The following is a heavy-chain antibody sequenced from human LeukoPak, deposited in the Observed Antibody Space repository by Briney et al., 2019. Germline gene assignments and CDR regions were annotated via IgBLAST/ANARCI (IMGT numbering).Heavy chain of an antibody. CDR1: GGSFSGYY. CDR3: ARARASITIFGVVRTNAFGI. Sequence: SETLSLTCAVYGGSFSGYYWSWIRQPPGKGLEWIGEINHSGSTNYNPSLKSRVTISVDTSKNQFSLKLSSVTAADTAVYYCARARASITIFGVVRTNAFGIWGQGTMVTVSS. D-gene: IGHD3-3*01. V-gene: IGHV4-34*01. J-gene: IGHJ3*02. CDR2: INHSGST.